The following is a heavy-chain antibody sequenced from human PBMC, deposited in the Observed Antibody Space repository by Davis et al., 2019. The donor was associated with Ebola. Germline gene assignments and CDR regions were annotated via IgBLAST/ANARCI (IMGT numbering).Heavy chain of an antibody. CDR2: INSDGSGT. V-gene: IGHV3-74*01. Sequence: GESLKISCAASGFTFNSHWMHWVRQAPGKGLVWVSRINSDGSGTSYADSVKGRFTISRDNSKNTLYLQMNSLRAEDTAVYYCAKVQRGRWGQGTLVTVSS. D-gene: IGHD6-25*01. J-gene: IGHJ4*02. CDR3: AKVQRGR. CDR1: GFTFNSHW.